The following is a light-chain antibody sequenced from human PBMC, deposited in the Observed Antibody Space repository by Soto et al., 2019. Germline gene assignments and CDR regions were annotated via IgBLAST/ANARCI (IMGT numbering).Light chain of an antibody. Sequence: DIQMTQSPSSLSASVGDRVAITCRTSQSIANYLTWYQQKPGKATNLRLYGAYSLQSGFPSRFSGSGSGTAVTLSSDSLQPESFATYSGQQGYSIPYTFGKGPKLEF. V-gene: IGKV1-39*01. J-gene: IGKJ2*01. CDR3: QQGYSIPYT. CDR1: QSIANY. CDR2: GAY.